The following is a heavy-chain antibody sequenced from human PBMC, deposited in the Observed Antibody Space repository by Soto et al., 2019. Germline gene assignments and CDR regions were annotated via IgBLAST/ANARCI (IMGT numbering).Heavy chain of an antibody. Sequence: KTSETLSLTCTVSGGSINTYYWSWIRQPPGKGLEWIGYVDYSGNSDSSPSLKSRVTISIDTSKKQVSLKLNSVTAADTAVYYCARNWFSVAGRFNFDYWGQGIPVTVSS. CDR1: GGSINTYY. V-gene: IGHV4-59*01. CDR2: VDYSGNS. D-gene: IGHD6-19*01. CDR3: ARNWFSVAGRFNFDY. J-gene: IGHJ4*02.